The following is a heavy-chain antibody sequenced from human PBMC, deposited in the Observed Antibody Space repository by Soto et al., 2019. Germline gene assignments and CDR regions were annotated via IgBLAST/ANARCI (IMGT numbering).Heavy chain of an antibody. J-gene: IGHJ4*02. V-gene: IGHV3-21*01. CDR2: INGRGNYI. Sequence: GGSLRLSCASSGFTFSTYTMNWVRQAPGKGLEWVSPINGRGNYIYYAESVKGRFTISRDNAKNSLYLQMDRLRAEDTALYYCVREDGKVGTNSAFDYWGLGAMVTVYS. D-gene: IGHD1-26*01. CDR1: GFTFSTYT. CDR3: VREDGKVGTNSAFDY.